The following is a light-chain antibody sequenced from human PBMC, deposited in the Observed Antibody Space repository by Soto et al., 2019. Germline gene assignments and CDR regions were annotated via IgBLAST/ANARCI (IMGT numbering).Light chain of an antibody. CDR2: GVS. Sequence: QSVLTQPRSVSGSPGQSVTISCTGTSSDVNDYKFVSWYQQHPGKATKLMIFGVSERPSGVPDRFSASKSANTASLSLSGLQAEDEADYYCCSYTGTYSYVFGSGTKVTVL. V-gene: IGLV2-11*01. CDR1: SSDVNDYKF. J-gene: IGLJ1*01. CDR3: CSYTGTYSYV.